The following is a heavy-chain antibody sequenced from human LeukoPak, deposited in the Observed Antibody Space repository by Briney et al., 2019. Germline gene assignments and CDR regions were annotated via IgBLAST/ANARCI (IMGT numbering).Heavy chain of an antibody. J-gene: IGHJ6*02. Sequence: GGSLRLSCAASGFTFSSYAMSWVRQAPGKGLEWVSAISGSGGSTYYADSVKGRFTISRDNSKNTLYLQMNSLRAEDTAVYYCAKGVGGTTMIVVVITTRYYYGIDVWGQGTPVTVSS. V-gene: IGHV3-23*01. CDR3: AKGVGGTTMIVVVITTRYYYGIDV. CDR2: ISGSGGST. D-gene: IGHD3-22*01. CDR1: GFTFSSYA.